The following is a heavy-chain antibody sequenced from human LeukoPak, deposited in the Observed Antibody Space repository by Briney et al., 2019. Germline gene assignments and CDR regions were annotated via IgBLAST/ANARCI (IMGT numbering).Heavy chain of an antibody. D-gene: IGHD5-24*01. CDR2: INPNNGDT. CDR3: TRLEMGTIFY. V-gene: IGHV1-2*02. Sequence: ASVKVSCKASGYTFTSYDINWVRQAPGQGPEWMGWINPNNGDTEYLQKFQGRVTMTRDTSISTAYMELTRLRSDDTAVYYCTRLEMGTIFYWGQGTLVTVSS. J-gene: IGHJ4*02. CDR1: GYTFTSYD.